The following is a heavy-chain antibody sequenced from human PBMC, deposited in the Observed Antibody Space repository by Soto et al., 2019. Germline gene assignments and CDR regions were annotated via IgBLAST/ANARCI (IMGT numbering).Heavy chain of an antibody. CDR1: GGSFIGYY. CDR3: ARDEPSNYDFWSGPNTPGYYGMDV. V-gene: IGHV4-34*01. D-gene: IGHD3-3*01. CDR2: INHSGST. J-gene: IGHJ6*02. Sequence: SETLSLTCAVYGGSFIGYYWSRILQPPGKGLEWIGEINHSGSTNYNPSLKSRVTISVDTSKNQFSLKLSSVTAADTAVYYCARDEPSNYDFWSGPNTPGYYGMDVWGQGTTVTVSS.